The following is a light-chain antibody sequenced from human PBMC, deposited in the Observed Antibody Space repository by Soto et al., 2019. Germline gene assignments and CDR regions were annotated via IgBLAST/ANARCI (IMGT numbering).Light chain of an antibody. J-gene: IGKJ5*01. CDR1: QTISSNN. Sequence: EIVLTQSPGTLSLSPGERATLSCRASQTISSNNLAWYQQKPGQAPRLLIYVASNRASDIPDRFSGSGSGTDFTLTITTLEPEDFAVYYCQQYDSSLITFGQGTRLEIK. CDR2: VAS. V-gene: IGKV3-20*01. CDR3: QQYDSSLIT.